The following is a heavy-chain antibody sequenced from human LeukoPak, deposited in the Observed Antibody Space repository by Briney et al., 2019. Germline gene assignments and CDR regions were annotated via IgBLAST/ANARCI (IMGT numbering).Heavy chain of an antibody. CDR3: ASRIATAGSVDY. J-gene: IGHJ4*02. V-gene: IGHV3-30*02. D-gene: IGHD6-13*01. CDR1: GFTFSSYG. CDR2: IRYDGSNK. Sequence: GGSLRLSCAASGFTFSSYGMHWVRQAPGKGLEWVAFIRYDGSNKYYADSVKGRFTISRDNSKNTLYLQMNTLRAEDTAVYYCASRIATAGSVDYWGQGTLVTVSS.